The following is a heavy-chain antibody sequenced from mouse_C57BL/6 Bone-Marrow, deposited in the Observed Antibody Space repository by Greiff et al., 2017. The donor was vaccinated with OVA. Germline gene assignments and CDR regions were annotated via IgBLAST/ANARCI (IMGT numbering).Heavy chain of an antibody. D-gene: IGHD3-2*02. CDR2: IWSGGST. CDR3: ARQLRLWFAY. J-gene: IGHJ3*01. V-gene: IGHV2-2*01. Sequence: VQLQQSGPGLVQPSQRLSITCTVSGFSLTSYGVHWVRQSPGKGLEWLGVIWSGGSTDYNAAFISRLSISKDNSKSQVFFKMNSLQADDTAIYYCARQLRLWFAYWGQGTLVTVSA. CDR1: GFSLTSYG.